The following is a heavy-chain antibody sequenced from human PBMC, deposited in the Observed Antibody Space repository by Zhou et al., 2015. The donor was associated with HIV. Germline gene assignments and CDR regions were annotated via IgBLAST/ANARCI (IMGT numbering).Heavy chain of an antibody. V-gene: IGHV1-69*01. CDR3: AREGEGGMTTVTFAFDI. CDR2: ITPIYGTA. Sequence: QVQLVQSGPEVKKPGSSVKVSCKASGGTFSSYVISWVRQAPGQGFEWMGGITPIYGTASYAQKFQGRVTITADQSTRTAYMEMSSLRSEDTAIYYCAREGEGGMTTVTFAFDIWGQGTMVSVSS. J-gene: IGHJ3*02. D-gene: IGHD4-17*01. CDR1: GGTFSSYV.